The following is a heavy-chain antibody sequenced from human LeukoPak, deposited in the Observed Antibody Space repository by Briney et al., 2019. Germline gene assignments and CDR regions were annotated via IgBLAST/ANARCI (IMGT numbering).Heavy chain of an antibody. CDR2: IYYSGST. V-gene: IGHV4-59*01. J-gene: IGHJ3*02. Sequence: SETLSLTCTVSSGSFSSYYWSWLRQPPGKGLEWIGYIYYSGSTNYNPALKSRVTISVDTSKNQFSLQLSSVTAADTAVYYCARGKTYYDISKDAFDIWGQGTMVTVPS. D-gene: IGHD3-22*01. CDR1: SGSFSSYY. CDR3: ARGKTYYDISKDAFDI.